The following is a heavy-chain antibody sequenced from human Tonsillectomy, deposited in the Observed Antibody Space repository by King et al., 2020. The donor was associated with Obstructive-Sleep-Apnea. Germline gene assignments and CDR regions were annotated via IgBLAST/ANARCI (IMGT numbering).Heavy chain of an antibody. D-gene: IGHD2-2*01. J-gene: IGHJ3*02. Sequence: QLQESGPGLVKPSETLSLTCTISGGSISSSSYYWGWIRQPPGKGLEWIGSINYSGYTYYNPSLKSRVTISVDTSKNQFSLKLRSVTAADTAVYYCVRDCTSCNWGLDAFDIWGQGTMVTVSS. CDR1: GGSISSSSYY. CDR3: VRDCTSCNWGLDAFDI. V-gene: IGHV4-39*07. CDR2: INYSGYT.